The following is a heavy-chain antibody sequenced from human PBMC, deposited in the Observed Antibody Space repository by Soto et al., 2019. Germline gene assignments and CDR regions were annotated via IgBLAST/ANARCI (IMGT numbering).Heavy chain of an antibody. J-gene: IGHJ6*02. CDR2: INPNSGGT. CDR3: ARASHGPTPLYYYYGMDV. CDR1: GYTFTGYY. D-gene: IGHD2-2*01. Sequence: ASVNVSCKASGYTFTGYYMHWVRQAPGQGLEWMGWINPNSGGTNYAQKFQGWVTMTRDTSISTAYMELSRLRSDDTAVYYCARASHGPTPLYYYYGMDVWGQGTTVTVSS. V-gene: IGHV1-2*04.